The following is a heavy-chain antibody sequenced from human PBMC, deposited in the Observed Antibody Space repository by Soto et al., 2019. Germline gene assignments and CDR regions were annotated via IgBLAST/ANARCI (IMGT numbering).Heavy chain of an antibody. D-gene: IGHD7-27*01. CDR1: GGSFSGYY. V-gene: IGHV4-34*01. CDR2: INHSGST. J-gene: IGHJ5*02. CDR3: ASSNWSYNWFDP. Sequence: SETLSLTCAVYGGSFSGYYWSWIRQPPGKGLEWIGEINHSGSTNYNPSLKSRVTISVDTSKNQFSLKLSSVTAADTAVYYCASSNWSYNWFDPWGQGTLVTVSS.